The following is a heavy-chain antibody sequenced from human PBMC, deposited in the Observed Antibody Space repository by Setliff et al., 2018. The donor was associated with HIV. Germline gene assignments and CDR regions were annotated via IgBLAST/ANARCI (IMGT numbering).Heavy chain of an antibody. D-gene: IGHD3-9*01. J-gene: IGHJ4*02. CDR3: ARLRIWTGSSHFDD. V-gene: IGHV5-51*01. CDR1: GYSFTSYW. Sequence: GESLKISCTGSGYSFTSYWIGWVRQMPGKGLEWMGIIYPGDSDTRYSPSFQAQVTISADKSISTAYLQWSSLTASDTAMYYCARLRIWTGSSHFDDWGQGTLVTVSS. CDR2: IYPGDSDT.